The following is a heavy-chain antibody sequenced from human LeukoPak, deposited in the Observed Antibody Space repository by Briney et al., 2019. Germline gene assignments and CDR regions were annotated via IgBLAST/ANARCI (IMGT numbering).Heavy chain of an antibody. Sequence: PSETLSLTCTVSGGSFSSSSYYWGWIRQPPGKGLEWIGSMYYSGSTYYNASLRSRLTRSVDTSKNQFSLKLSSVTAADTAVYYCARHFDRDGYTSNAFDIWGQGTMVTVSS. CDR1: GGSFSSSSYY. CDR2: MYYSGST. V-gene: IGHV4-39*01. CDR3: ARHFDRDGYTSNAFDI. J-gene: IGHJ3*02. D-gene: IGHD5-24*01.